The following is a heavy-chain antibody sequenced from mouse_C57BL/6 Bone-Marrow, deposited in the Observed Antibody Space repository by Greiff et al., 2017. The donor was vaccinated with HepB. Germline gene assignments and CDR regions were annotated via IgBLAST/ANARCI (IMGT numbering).Heavy chain of an antibody. CDR2: INPNNGGT. CDR1: GYTFTDYY. J-gene: IGHJ2*01. Sequence: EVQLQQSGPELVKPGASVKISCKASGYTFTDYYMNWVKQSHGKSLEWIGDINPNNGGTSYNQKFKGKATLTVDKSSSTAYMELRSLTSEDSAVYYCANRGEDFDYWGQGTTLTVSS. V-gene: IGHV1-26*01. CDR3: ANRGEDFDY.